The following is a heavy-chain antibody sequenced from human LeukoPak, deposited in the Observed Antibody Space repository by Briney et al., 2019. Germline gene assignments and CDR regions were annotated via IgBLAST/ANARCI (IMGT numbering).Heavy chain of an antibody. D-gene: IGHD2-8*01. CDR3: ARDVSPNGVVDY. CDR2: IYYSGST. CDR1: GDSISSGAYY. V-gene: IGHV4-39*07. J-gene: IGHJ4*02. Sequence: SETLSLTCTVSGDSISSGAYYWGWIRQPPGKRLEWIGSIYYSGSTYYNPSLKSRVTVSVDTSKNQFSLKLSPVTAADTAVYYCARDVSPNGVVDYWGQGTLVTVSS.